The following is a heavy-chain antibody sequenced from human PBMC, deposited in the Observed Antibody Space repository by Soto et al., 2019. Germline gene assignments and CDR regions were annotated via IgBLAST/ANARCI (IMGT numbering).Heavy chain of an antibody. Sequence: GGSLRLSCAASGFTFSSYSMNWVRQAPGKGLEWVSYISSSSSTIYYADSVKGRFTISRDNAKNSLYLQMNSLRDEDTAVYYCARESRGYYYYYGMDVWGQGTTVTVSS. V-gene: IGHV3-48*02. CDR3: ARESRGYYYYYGMDV. CDR2: ISSSSSTI. CDR1: GFTFSSYS. J-gene: IGHJ6*02.